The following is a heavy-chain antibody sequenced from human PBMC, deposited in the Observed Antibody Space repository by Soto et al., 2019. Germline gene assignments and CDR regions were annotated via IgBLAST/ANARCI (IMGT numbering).Heavy chain of an antibody. CDR1: GFTFSSYG. J-gene: IGHJ5*02. Sequence: QVQLVESGGGVVQPGRSLRLSCAASGFTFSSYGMHWVRQAPGKGLEWVAVISYDGSNKYYADSVKGRFTISRDNSKNALYLKMNSLRAEDTAVYYCAKDGFVYSSSWYTNWFDPWGQGTLVTVSS. V-gene: IGHV3-30*18. D-gene: IGHD6-13*01. CDR3: AKDGFVYSSSWYTNWFDP. CDR2: ISYDGSNK.